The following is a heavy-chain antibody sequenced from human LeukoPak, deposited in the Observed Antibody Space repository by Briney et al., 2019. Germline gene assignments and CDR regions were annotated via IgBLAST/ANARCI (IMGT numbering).Heavy chain of an antibody. J-gene: IGHJ4*02. V-gene: IGHV1-8*03. CDR2: MNPYSGDR. D-gene: IGHD4-17*01. Sequence: ASVKVSCKTSGYTFTTYHINWVRQASGQGLEWLGWMNPYSGDRGYAQRFQGRLSITSDTSISTAYMELGSLKSDDTAVYFCARTTSLTASCYDCWGQGNLVTVSS. CDR3: ARTTSLTASCYDC. CDR1: GYTFTTYH.